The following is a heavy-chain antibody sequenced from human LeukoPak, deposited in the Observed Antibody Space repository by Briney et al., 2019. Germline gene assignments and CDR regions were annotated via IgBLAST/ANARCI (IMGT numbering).Heavy chain of an antibody. CDR3: AREQEVPAAAWRDAFDI. CDR1: GGSISSYY. J-gene: IGHJ3*02. V-gene: IGHV4-59*01. Sequence: SETLSLTCTVSGGSISSYYWGWIRQPPGKGLEWIGYIYYSGSTNYNPSLKSRVTISVDTSKNQFSLKLSSVTAADTAVYYCAREQEVPAAAWRDAFDIWGQGTMVTVSS. D-gene: IGHD2-2*01. CDR2: IYYSGST.